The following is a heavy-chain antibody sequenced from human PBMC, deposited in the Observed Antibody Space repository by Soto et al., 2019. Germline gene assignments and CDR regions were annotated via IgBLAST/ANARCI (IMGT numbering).Heavy chain of an antibody. CDR3: AKEFWSGPFDY. CDR2: IYHSGST. CDR1: GDSISSSNYF. Sequence: PSETLSLTCTVSGDSISSSNYFWGWIRQPPGKGLEWIGYIYHSGSTYYNPSLKSRVTISVDRSKNQFSLKLSSVTAEDTAVYYCAKEFWSGPFDYWGQGTLVTVSS. V-gene: IGHV4-39*07. D-gene: IGHD3-3*01. J-gene: IGHJ4*02.